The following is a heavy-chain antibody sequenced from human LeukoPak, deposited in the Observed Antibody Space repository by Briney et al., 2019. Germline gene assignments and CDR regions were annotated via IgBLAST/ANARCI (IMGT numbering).Heavy chain of an antibody. CDR3: ARWGGYTAMAFHFDY. J-gene: IGHJ4*02. Sequence: GGSLRLSCAASGFTFSSYGMHWVRQAPGKGLEWVAFIRFDGSNKYYADSVKGRFTISRDNSKNTLYLQMNSLRAEDTAVYYCARWGGYTAMAFHFDYWGQGTLVTVSS. V-gene: IGHV3-30*02. CDR1: GFTFSSYG. D-gene: IGHD5-18*01. CDR2: IRFDGSNK.